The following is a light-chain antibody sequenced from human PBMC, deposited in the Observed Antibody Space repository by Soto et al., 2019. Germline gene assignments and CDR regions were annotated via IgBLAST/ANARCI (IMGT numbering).Light chain of an antibody. CDR3: CSYTSSSTHV. V-gene: IGLV2-14*03. CDR1: SSDVVGYNF. J-gene: IGLJ1*01. Sequence: QSALTQPASVSGSPGQSITISCTGTSSDVVGYNFVSWYQQHPGKVPKLMIFDVNRRPSGVSDRFSGSKSGNTASLTISGLQAEDEGDYYCCSYTSSSTHVFGSGTKVTVL. CDR2: DVN.